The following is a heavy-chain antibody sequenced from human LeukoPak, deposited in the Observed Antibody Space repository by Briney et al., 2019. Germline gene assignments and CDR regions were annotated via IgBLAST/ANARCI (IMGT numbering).Heavy chain of an antibody. J-gene: IGHJ4*02. V-gene: IGHV3-48*03. CDR1: GFTFSSYE. CDR2: ISSSGSTI. CDR3: ARVPQTEYSSSPIDY. Sequence: PGGSLRLSCAASGFTFSSYEMNWVRQAPGKGLEWVSYISSSGSTIYYADSVKGRFTISRDNAKNSLYLQMNGLRAEDTAVYYCARVPQTEYSSSPIDYWGQGTLVTVSS. D-gene: IGHD6-6*01.